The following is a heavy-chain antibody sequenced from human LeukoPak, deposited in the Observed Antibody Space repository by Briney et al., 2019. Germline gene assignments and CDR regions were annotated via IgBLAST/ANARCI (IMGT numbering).Heavy chain of an antibody. J-gene: IGHJ4*02. Sequence: LETLSLTCSVSGGSISSYYWSWIRQPPGKGLEWIGYIYYSGSTNYNPSLKSRVTISVDTSENQLSLKLSSVTAADTALYYCARAHTSSWYMDYWGQGTLVTVSS. CDR1: GGSISSYY. V-gene: IGHV4-59*01. CDR3: ARAHTSSWYMDY. CDR2: IYYSGST. D-gene: IGHD6-13*01.